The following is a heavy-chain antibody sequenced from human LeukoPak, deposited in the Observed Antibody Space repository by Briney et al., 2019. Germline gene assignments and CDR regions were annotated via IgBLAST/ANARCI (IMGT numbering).Heavy chain of an antibody. D-gene: IGHD3-10*02. CDR1: GFTFSSYE. Sequence: GGSLRLSCAASGFTFSSYEMNWVRQAPGKGLEWVSYISSSGSTIYYADSVKGRFTISRDNAKNSLYLQMNSLRAEDTAVYYCAERGITMIGGVWGKGTTVTISS. CDR2: ISSSGSTI. CDR3: AERGITMIGGV. V-gene: IGHV3-48*03. J-gene: IGHJ6*04.